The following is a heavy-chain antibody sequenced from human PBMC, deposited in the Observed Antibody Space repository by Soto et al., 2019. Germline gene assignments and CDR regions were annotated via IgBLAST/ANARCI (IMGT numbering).Heavy chain of an antibody. CDR3: ASGRMVRGVNDGAFDI. Sequence: SETLSLTCSVSGGSISSGGYYWSWIRQHPGKGLEWIGYIYYSGSTYYNPSLKSRVTISVDTSKNQFSLKLSSVTAADTAVYFCASGRMVRGVNDGAFDIWGQGTMVTVSS. D-gene: IGHD3-10*01. CDR1: GGSISSGGYY. CDR2: IYYSGST. J-gene: IGHJ3*02. V-gene: IGHV4-31*03.